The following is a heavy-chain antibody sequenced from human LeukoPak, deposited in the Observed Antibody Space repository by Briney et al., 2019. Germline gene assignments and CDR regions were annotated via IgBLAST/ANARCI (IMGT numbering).Heavy chain of an antibody. J-gene: IGHJ4*02. D-gene: IGHD5-18*01. CDR2: IYYSGST. CDR3: ARLGDSYATDY. CDR1: GGSISSSNYN. Sequence: SETLSLTCTVSGGSISSSNYNWGWIRQPPGKGLEWVGSIYYSGSTYYNPSLKSRVTISVDMSKNQFSLKLSSVTAADTAVYYCARLGDSYATDYWGQGTLVTVSS. V-gene: IGHV4-39*01.